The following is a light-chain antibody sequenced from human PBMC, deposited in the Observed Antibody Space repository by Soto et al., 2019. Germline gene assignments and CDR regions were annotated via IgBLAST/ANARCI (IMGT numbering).Light chain of an antibody. CDR2: GAS. CDR1: QGVSSSY. CDR3: QHYRTS. Sequence: EIVLTQSPGTLSLSPGERATLSCRASQGVSSSYLAWYRQKPGQPPRLLIYGASSRATGIPDRFSGSGSGTDFTLTITRLEPEDFAVYYCQHYRTSFGGGTKVEIK. J-gene: IGKJ4*01. V-gene: IGKV3-20*01.